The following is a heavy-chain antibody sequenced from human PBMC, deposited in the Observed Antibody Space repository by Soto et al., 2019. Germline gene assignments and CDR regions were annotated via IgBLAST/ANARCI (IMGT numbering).Heavy chain of an antibody. Sequence: ASVKVSCKASGYTFTSYGISWVRQAPGQGLEWMGWISAYNGNTNYAQKLQGRVTMTTDTSTSTAYMELRSLRSDDTAVYYCARATVLLWLGELLYSWFDPWGQGTLVTVSS. CDR2: ISAYNGNT. CDR3: ARATVLLWLGELLYSWFDP. J-gene: IGHJ5*02. V-gene: IGHV1-18*01. CDR1: GYTFTSYG. D-gene: IGHD3-10*01.